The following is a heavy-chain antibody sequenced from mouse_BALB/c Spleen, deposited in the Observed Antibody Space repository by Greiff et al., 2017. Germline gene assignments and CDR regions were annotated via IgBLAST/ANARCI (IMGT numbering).Heavy chain of an antibody. CDR1: GYSITSDYA. CDR2: ISYSGST. J-gene: IGHJ4*01. D-gene: IGHD2-3*01. CDR3: AREPGYFYAMDD. Sequence: DVQLQESGPGLVKPSQSLSLTCTVTGYSITSDYAWNWIRQFPGNKLEWMGYISYSGSTSYNPSLKSRISITRDTSKNQFFLQLNSVTTEDTATYYCAREPGYFYAMDDWGQGTSVTVSS. V-gene: IGHV3-2*02.